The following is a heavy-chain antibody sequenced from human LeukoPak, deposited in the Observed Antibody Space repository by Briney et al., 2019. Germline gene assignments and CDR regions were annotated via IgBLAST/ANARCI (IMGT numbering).Heavy chain of an antibody. CDR3: ARDRWRSGVYEGDFDY. J-gene: IGHJ4*02. Sequence: PGGSLRLSCAASGFTFSSYEMNWVRQAPGKGLEWLSYIDATGNIIYYADSVKGRFTISRDNAKNSLYLQMNSLRVEDTATYYCARDRWRSGVYEGDFDYWGQGTLVTVSS. D-gene: IGHD5/OR15-5a*01. CDR1: GFTFSSYE. CDR2: IDATGNII. V-gene: IGHV3-48*03.